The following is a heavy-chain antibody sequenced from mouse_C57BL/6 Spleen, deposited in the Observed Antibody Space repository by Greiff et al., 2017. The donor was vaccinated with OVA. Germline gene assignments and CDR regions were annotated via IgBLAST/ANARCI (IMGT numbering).Heavy chain of an antibody. J-gene: IGHJ2*01. D-gene: IGHD1-1*01. CDR3: AGYYGSSPCYFDY. CDR2: IDPEDGET. V-gene: IGHV14-2*01. Sequence: VQLQQSGAELVKPGASVKLSCTASGFNIKDYYMHWVKQRTEQGLEWIGRIDPEDGETKYAPKFQGKATLTADTSSNTAYLQLSSLTSEDTAVYYGAGYYGSSPCYFDYWGQGTTLTVSS. CDR1: GFNIKDYY.